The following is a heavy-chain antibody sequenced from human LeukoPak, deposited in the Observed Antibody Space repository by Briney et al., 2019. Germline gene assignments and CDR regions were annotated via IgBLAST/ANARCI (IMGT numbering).Heavy chain of an antibody. CDR3: AREGFVAGYYYYYYMDV. Sequence: GGSLSLSCAASAFTFDDYGLSWVRQAPGKGLEWGSGINWNGGSTGYADSVKGRFTISRDNAETFLYLQMNSLRAEDPAMFYSAREGFVAGYYYYYYMDVWGKGTTVTVSS. J-gene: IGHJ6*03. CDR1: AFTFDDYG. D-gene: IGHD2-15*01. CDR2: INWNGGST. V-gene: IGHV3-20*04.